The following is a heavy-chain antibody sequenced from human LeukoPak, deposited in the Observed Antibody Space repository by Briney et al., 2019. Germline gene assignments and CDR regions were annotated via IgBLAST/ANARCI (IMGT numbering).Heavy chain of an antibody. D-gene: IGHD6-13*01. CDR1: GYTFTSYY. J-gene: IGHJ3*02. V-gene: IGHV1-69*13. Sequence: ASVKVSCKASGYTFTSYYIHWVRQAPGQGLEWMGGIFPVFGTPTYAQKFQGRVTITADESTRTAHMELSSLRSDDTAVYYCARGPHTSSWYKHAFDIWAQGTMVTVSS. CDR2: IFPVFGTP. CDR3: ARGPHTSSWYKHAFDI.